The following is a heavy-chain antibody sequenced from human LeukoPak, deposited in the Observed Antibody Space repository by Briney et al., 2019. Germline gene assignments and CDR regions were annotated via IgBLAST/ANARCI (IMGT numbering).Heavy chain of an antibody. Sequence: GGFLRLSCAASGFTFSSYSMNWVRQAPGKGLEWVSYISSSSSTIYYADSVKGRFTISRDNAKNSLYLQMNSLRAEDTAVYYCARGMTTVTGWGQGTLVTVSS. D-gene: IGHD4-17*01. V-gene: IGHV3-48*01. CDR1: GFTFSSYS. J-gene: IGHJ4*02. CDR2: ISSSSSTI. CDR3: ARGMTTVTG.